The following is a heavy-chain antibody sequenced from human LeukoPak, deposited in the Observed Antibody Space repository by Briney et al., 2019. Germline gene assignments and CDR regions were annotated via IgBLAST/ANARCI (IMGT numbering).Heavy chain of an antibody. CDR1: GFTFSSYA. CDR2: ISGSGGST. V-gene: IGHV3-23*01. CDR3: AKVLNYYDSSGYSDY. D-gene: IGHD3-22*01. Sequence: GGSLRLSCAASGFTFSSYAMSWVRQAPGKGLEWVSAISGSGGSTYYADSVKGRFTISRDNSKNTLYLQMNSLRAEDTAVYYCAKVLNYYDSSGYSDYWGQGTLVTVSS. J-gene: IGHJ4*02.